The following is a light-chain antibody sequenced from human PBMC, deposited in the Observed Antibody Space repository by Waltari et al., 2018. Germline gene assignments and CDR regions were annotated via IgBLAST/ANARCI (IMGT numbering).Light chain of an antibody. CDR1: SLRSFY. Sequence: SSELTQDPTVSVALGQTVRITCQGDSLRSFYASWYQQKPGQAPTLVILGKNNRPSGIPDRFLGAASGDTASWTITGAQAEDEADYYGNSRDSKEKLVFASGTKVTVL. CDR3: NSRDSKEKLV. CDR2: GKN. V-gene: IGLV3-19*01. J-gene: IGLJ1*01.